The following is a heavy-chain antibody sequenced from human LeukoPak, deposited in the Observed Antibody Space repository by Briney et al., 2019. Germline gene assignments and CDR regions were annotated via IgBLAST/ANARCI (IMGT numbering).Heavy chain of an antibody. J-gene: IGHJ4*02. CDR2: IGISSGNT. D-gene: IGHD1-1*01. CDR1: GFPFSDYS. Sequence: AGSLRLSCTASGFPFSDYSMNWIRQAPGKGLEWISYIGISSGNTKYADSVKGRFTISADNARNSLYLQMNSMRVEDTAVYYAAKDHNYAFDIWGQGTMVSVSS. CDR3: AKDHNYAFDI. V-gene: IGHV3-11*06.